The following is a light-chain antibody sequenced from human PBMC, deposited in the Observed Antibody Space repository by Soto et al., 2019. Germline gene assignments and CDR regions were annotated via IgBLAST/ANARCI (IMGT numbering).Light chain of an antibody. CDR1: SSDVGGYKY. CDR3: NSYTSSSTLV. Sequence: QSVLTQPASVSGSPGQSITISCTGTSSDVGGYKYVSWYQQHPGKAPKLMIYEVSNRPSGVSNRFSGSKSGNTASLTISGLQADDEADYYCNSYTSSSTLVFGTGTRSPS. CDR2: EVS. J-gene: IGLJ1*01. V-gene: IGLV2-14*01.